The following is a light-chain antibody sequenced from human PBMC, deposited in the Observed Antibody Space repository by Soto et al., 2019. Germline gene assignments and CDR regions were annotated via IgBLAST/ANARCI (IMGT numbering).Light chain of an antibody. J-gene: IGKJ3*01. Sequence: DIQMTQSPSSLSASVGDRVTITCRASQNIGTFLNWYQQRPREAPKLLIFVASTLHSGVPSRFSGSGSGTDFTLTISGLQPEDFATYYCQHSSGVFAFGPGTKVDIK. CDR1: QNIGTF. CDR3: QHSSGVFA. CDR2: VAS. V-gene: IGKV1-39*01.